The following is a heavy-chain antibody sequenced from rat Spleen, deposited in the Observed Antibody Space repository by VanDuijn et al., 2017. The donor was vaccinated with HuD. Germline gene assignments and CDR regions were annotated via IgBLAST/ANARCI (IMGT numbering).Heavy chain of an antibody. J-gene: IGHJ3*01. CDR1: GFTFSDYY. CDR3: TSSSTGKGFAY. CDR2: ISYDGGST. Sequence: EVQLVESGGGLVQPGRSLKLSCAASGFTFSDYYMAWVRQAPTKGLEWVASISYDGGSTYYRDSVKGRFTISRDNAKSSLYLQMNSLRSEDTATYYCTSSSTGKGFAYWGQGTLVTVSS. D-gene: IGHD5-1*01. V-gene: IGHV5-20*01.